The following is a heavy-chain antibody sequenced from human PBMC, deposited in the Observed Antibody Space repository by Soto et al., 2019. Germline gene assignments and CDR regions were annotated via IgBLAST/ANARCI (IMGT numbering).Heavy chain of an antibody. V-gene: IGHV3-33*01. Sequence: QVQLVESGGGVVQPGRSLTLSCVASGFTFTSYGIHWVRQAPGKGLEWVAVIWYDGSNKYYGDSVKGRFSISRDNSKNTVFLQTSRLRAEDTAIYYCARDRRFLEGLDYWGQGTLVSASS. J-gene: IGHJ4*02. D-gene: IGHD3-3*01. CDR2: IWYDGSNK. CDR1: GFTFTSYG. CDR3: ARDRRFLEGLDY.